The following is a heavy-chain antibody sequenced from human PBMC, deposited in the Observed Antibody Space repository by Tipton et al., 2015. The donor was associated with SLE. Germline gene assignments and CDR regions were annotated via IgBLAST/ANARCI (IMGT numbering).Heavy chain of an antibody. Sequence: TLSLTCTVSGGSISSSSYYWGWIRQPPGKGLEWIGSIYYRGSTYYNPSLKSRVTISVDTSKNQFSLKLSSVTAADAAVYYCARQEDCTGGVCSIDYWGQGTLVTVSS. CDR2: IYYRGST. CDR1: GGSISSSSYY. V-gene: IGHV4-39*07. CDR3: ARQEDCTGGVCSIDY. J-gene: IGHJ4*02. D-gene: IGHD2-8*02.